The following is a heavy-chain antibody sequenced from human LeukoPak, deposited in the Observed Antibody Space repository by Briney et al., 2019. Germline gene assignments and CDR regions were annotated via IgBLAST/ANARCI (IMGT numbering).Heavy chain of an antibody. CDR1: GYSFTNYW. J-gene: IGHJ4*02. V-gene: IGHV5-51*01. Sequence: GESLKISCKGSGYSFTNYWIGWVRPVPGKGLEWMGIIHPRDSDTRYSPSFQGQVTISADKSISTAYLQWSSLKASDTAMYYCARRYCSGSSCYLFDYWGQGTLVTVSS. CDR3: ARRYCSGSSCYLFDY. D-gene: IGHD2-15*01. CDR2: IHPRDSDT.